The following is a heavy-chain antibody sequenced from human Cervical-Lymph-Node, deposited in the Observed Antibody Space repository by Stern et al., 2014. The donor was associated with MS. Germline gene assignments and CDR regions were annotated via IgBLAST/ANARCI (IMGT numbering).Heavy chain of an antibody. Sequence: EMQLVESGGGLVQPGGSQRLSCVASGSTFSTSWMSWVRPAPGQGLEWVANIKRDGSETYYLDSVKGRFTISRDNAKSSLYLEMNSLRAEDTAVYYCTRFLQSGWSDLFDSWGRGTLVTVSS. J-gene: IGHJ5*01. CDR1: GSTFSTSW. V-gene: IGHV3-7*01. CDR3: TRFLQSGWSDLFDS. D-gene: IGHD6-19*01. CDR2: IKRDGSET.